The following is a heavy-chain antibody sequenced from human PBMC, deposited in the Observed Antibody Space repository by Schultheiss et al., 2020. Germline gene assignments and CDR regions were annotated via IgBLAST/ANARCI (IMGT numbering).Heavy chain of an antibody. CDR2: IYPGDSNT. CDR3: ARQPYGSGSYSGRRGSEIYYYYGMDV. D-gene: IGHD3-10*01. J-gene: IGHJ6*02. Sequence: GESLKISCKGSGHSFTSYWIAWVRQAPGKGLEWMGIIYPGDSNTRYSPSFQGQVTISADKSISTAYLQWSSLKASDTAMYYCARQPYGSGSYSGRRGSEIYYYYGMDVWGQGTTVNVSS. V-gene: IGHV5-51*01. CDR1: GHSFTSYW.